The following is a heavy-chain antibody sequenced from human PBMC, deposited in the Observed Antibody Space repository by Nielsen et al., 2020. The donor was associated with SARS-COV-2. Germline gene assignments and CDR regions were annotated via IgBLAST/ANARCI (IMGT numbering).Heavy chain of an antibody. V-gene: IGHV3-74*01. CDR2: INSDGSST. D-gene: IGHD5-18*01. CDR1: GFTFSDHY. J-gene: IGHJ4*02. Sequence: GESLKISCAASGFTFSDHYMDWVRQAPGKGLVWVSRINSDGSSTSYADSVKGRFTISRDNAKNTLYLQMNSLRAEDTAVYYCARVPIQLWLVDYWGQGTLVTVSS. CDR3: ARVPIQLWLVDY.